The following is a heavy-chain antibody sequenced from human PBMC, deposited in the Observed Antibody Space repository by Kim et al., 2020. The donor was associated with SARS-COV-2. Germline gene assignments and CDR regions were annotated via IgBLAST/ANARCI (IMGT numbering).Heavy chain of an antibody. Sequence: GGSLRLSCAASGFTLSDYYMSWIRQAPGKGLEWVSKISSSGGTIEYADSVKGRFTISRDNAKDSLYLQMSSLRAEDTAVYYCARSGYDTVSYGMDVWGQGTAVTVSS. D-gene: IGHD3-3*01. CDR2: ISSSGGTI. CDR3: ARSGYDTVSYGMDV. CDR1: GFTLSDYY. V-gene: IGHV3-11*01. J-gene: IGHJ6*02.